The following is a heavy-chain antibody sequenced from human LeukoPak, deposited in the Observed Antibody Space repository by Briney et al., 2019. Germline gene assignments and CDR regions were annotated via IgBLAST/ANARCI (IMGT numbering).Heavy chain of an antibody. V-gene: IGHV4-59*02. Sequence: SETLSLTCSVSGGPVTEYYWRWIRQPPGKGREWIGYTDHRGTPNYSPSLKSRVTTSVDASRNQFPLKLVSVTAADTPVYYCARDRGSTGYYYPDSWGQGILVTVSS. D-gene: IGHD5-12*01. CDR1: GGPVTEYY. J-gene: IGHJ4*02. CDR2: TDHRGTP. CDR3: ARDRGSTGYYYPDS.